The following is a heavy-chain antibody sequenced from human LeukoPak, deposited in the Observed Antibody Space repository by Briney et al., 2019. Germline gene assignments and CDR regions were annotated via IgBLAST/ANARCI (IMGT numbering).Heavy chain of an antibody. D-gene: IGHD2-15*01. Sequence: AGGSLRLSCATSGFTVSSYSMNWVRQAPGKGLEWVSCFSISSTIYYADSVKGRFTISRDNAENSLFLQMNSLTAEDTAVYYCARDNTYCSGSRCYDRFDYWGQGTLVTVSS. CDR2: FSISSTI. CDR3: ARDNTYCSGSRCYDRFDY. CDR1: GFTVSSYS. V-gene: IGHV3-48*04. J-gene: IGHJ4*02.